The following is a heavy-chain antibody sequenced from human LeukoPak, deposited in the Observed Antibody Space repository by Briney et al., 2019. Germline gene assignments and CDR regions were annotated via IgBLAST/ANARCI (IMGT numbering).Heavy chain of an antibody. CDR2: INPNSGGT. J-gene: IGHJ4*02. CDR3: ASSWVPGDSSGYFY. V-gene: IGHV1-2*02. CDR1: GYTFTGYY. Sequence: ASVKVSCEASGYTFTGYYMHWVRQAPGQGLEWMGWINPNSGGTNYAQKFQGRVTMTRDTSISTAYMELSRLRSDDTAVYYCASSWVPGDSSGYFYWGQGTLVTVSS. D-gene: IGHD3-22*01.